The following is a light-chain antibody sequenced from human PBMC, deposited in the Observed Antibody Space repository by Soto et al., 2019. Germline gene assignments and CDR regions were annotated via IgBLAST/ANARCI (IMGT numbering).Light chain of an antibody. CDR1: QSVSSY. V-gene: IGKV3-11*01. Sequence: EIVLTQSPATLSLSPGERATLSCRASQSVSSYLAWYQQKPGQAPRLLIYDASNRATGIPARFSGSGSATDFTLTISSLEPEDFAVYYCQQPSNWPPYTFGQGTKLEIK. CDR2: DAS. J-gene: IGKJ2*01. CDR3: QQPSNWPPYT.